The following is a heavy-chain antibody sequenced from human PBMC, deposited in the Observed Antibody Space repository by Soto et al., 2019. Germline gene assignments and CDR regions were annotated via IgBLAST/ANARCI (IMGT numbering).Heavy chain of an antibody. CDR2: IYWNDDK. V-gene: IGHV2-5*01. Sequence: SGPTLVNPTQTLTLTCTFSGFSLSTSGVGVGWIRQPPGKALEWLALIYWNDDKRYSPSLKSRLTITKDTSKNQVVLTMTNMDPVDTATYYCAHRLLYCSGGSCYPPARNWFDPWSQGTLVTSP. CDR1: GFSLSTSGVG. D-gene: IGHD2-15*01. CDR3: AHRLLYCSGGSCYPPARNWFDP. J-gene: IGHJ5*02.